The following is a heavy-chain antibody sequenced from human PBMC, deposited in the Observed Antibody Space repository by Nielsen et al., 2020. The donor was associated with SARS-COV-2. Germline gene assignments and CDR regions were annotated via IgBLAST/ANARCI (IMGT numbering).Heavy chain of an antibody. CDR1: GYTFTSYA. Sequence: ASVKVSCKASGYTFTSYAMNWVRQAPGQGLEWMGWINTNTGNPTYAQGFTGRFVFSLDTSVSAAYLQISSLKAEDTAVYYCAREYGSRLRNAFDIWGQGTMVTVSS. CDR2: INTNTGNP. D-gene: IGHD1-26*01. J-gene: IGHJ3*02. CDR3: AREYGSRLRNAFDI. V-gene: IGHV7-4-1*02.